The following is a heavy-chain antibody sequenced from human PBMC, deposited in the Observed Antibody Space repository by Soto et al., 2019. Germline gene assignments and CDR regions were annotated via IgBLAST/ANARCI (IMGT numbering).Heavy chain of an antibody. CDR1: GFTFSSHG. D-gene: IGHD6-19*01. J-gene: IGHJ4*02. CDR3: AKDREYSSGWYYFDY. CDR2: ISYDGSNK. Sequence: GGSLRLSCAASGFTFSSHGMHWVRQAPGKGLEWVAVISYDGSNKYYADSVKGRFTISRDNSKNTLYLQMNSLRAEDTAVYYCAKDREYSSGWYYFDYWGQGTLVTVSS. V-gene: IGHV3-30*18.